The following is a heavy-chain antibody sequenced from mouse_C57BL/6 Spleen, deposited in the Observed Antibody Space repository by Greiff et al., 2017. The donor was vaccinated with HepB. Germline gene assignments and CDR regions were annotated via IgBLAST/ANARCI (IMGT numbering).Heavy chain of an antibody. V-gene: IGHV1-64*01. CDR3: SRSDGYNYAMDY. Sequence: VQLQQPGAELVKPGASVKLSCKASGYTFTNYWMNWVKQRPGQGLEWIGLINPKSGSTNYNEKFKSKATLTVDKSSSTAYMQLSSLTSEDSAVYYCSRSDGYNYAMDYWGQGTTVTVSS. CDR1: GYTFTNYW. D-gene: IGHD2-3*01. CDR2: INPKSGST. J-gene: IGHJ4*01.